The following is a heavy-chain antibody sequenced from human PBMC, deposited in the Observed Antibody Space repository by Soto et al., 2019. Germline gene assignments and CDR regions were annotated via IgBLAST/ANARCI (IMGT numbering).Heavy chain of an antibody. CDR2: IDPSDSYT. D-gene: IGHD6-13*01. J-gene: IGHJ6*02. CDR1: GYSFTSYW. V-gene: IGHV5-10-1*01. CDR3: ARQTGYSSSWLTDYYYYYGMDV. Sequence: GESLKLSCKGSGYSFTSYWISWVRQMPGKGLEWMGRIDPSDSYTNYSPSFQGHVTISADKSISTAYLQWSSLKASDTAMYYCARQTGYSSSWLTDYYYYYGMDVWGQGTTVTVSS.